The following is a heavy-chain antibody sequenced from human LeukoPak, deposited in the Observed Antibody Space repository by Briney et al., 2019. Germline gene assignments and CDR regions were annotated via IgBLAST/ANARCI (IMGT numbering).Heavy chain of an antibody. Sequence: KASETLSLTCAVSGGSISSSNWWSWVRQPAGKGLEWIGCIYTSGSTNYNPSLKSRVTMSVDTSKNQFSLKLSSVTAADTAVYYCARDQIPGYSSTPFDYWGQGTLVTVSS. V-gene: IGHV4-4*07. CDR2: IYTSGST. CDR3: ARDQIPGYSSTPFDY. CDR1: GGSISSSNW. J-gene: IGHJ4*02. D-gene: IGHD6-13*01.